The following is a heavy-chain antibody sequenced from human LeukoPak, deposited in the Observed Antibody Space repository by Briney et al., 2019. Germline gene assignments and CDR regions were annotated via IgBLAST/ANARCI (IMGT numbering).Heavy chain of an antibody. V-gene: IGHV4-59*02. CDR2: IFDSGST. D-gene: IGHD3-22*01. Sequence: PSETLSLTCTVPDGSVTSFYWSWIRQPPGKGLEWIGLIFDSGSTKYNPSLKSRVTISADTSKKQFSLKLSSVTAADTAVYYCARARSPKDYYSDTSGYYYFDSWGQGAQVTVSS. CDR1: DGSVTSFY. J-gene: IGHJ4*02. CDR3: ARARSPKDYYSDTSGYYYFDS.